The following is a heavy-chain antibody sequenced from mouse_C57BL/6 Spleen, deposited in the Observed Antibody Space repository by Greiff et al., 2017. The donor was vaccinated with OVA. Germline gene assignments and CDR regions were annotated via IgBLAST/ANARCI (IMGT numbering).Heavy chain of an antibody. J-gene: IGHJ4*01. CDR1: GYSFTDYN. V-gene: IGHV1-39*01. D-gene: IGHD3-3*01. CDR3: AREPWTYYAMDD. CDR2: INPNYGTT. Sequence: EVQLQQSGPELVKPGASVKLSCKASGYSFTDYNMNWVKQSNGKSLEWIGEINPNYGTTSYNQKFKGKATLTVDKSSSTAYMQLNSLTSKDSAVDYYAREPWTYYAMDDWGQGTSVTVSS.